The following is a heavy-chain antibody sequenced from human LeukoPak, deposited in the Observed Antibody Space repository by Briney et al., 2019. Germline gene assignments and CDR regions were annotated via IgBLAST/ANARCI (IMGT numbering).Heavy chain of an antibody. J-gene: IGHJ5*02. Sequence: ASVKVSCKASGYTFTGYYMHWVRQAPGQGLEWMGWINPNSCGTNYAQKFQGRVTMTRDTSISTAYMELSRLGSDDTAVYYCARDAGSEQRVNNWFVPWGQGSLVTVSS. CDR1: GYTFTGYY. CDR3: ARDAGSEQRVNNWFVP. CDR2: INPNSCGT. V-gene: IGHV1-2*02. D-gene: IGHD6-6*01.